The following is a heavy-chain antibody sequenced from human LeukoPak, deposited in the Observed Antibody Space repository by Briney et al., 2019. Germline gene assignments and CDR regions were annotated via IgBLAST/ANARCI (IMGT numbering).Heavy chain of an antibody. V-gene: IGHV3-23*01. CDR3: AKPPYSSSWHPFDY. J-gene: IGHJ4*02. CDR2: ISGSGGST. D-gene: IGHD6-13*01. CDR1: GFTFSTYA. Sequence: PGGSLRLSCAASGFTFSTYAMSWVRQAPGNGLEWVSAISGSGGSTYYADSVKGRFTISRDNSKNTLFLQMNSLRAEDTAVYYCAKPPYSSSWHPFDYWGQGTLVTVSS.